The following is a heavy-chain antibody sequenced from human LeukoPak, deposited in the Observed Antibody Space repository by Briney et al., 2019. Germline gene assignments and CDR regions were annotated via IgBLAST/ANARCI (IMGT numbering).Heavy chain of an antibody. CDR2: ISYDGSNK. V-gene: IGHV3-30*18. J-gene: IGHJ2*01. CDR3: AKVKTYYDILTDYFDL. D-gene: IGHD3-9*01. Sequence: GGSLRLSCAASGFTFSSYGMHWVRQAPGKGLEWVAVISYDGSNKYYADSVKGRFTISRDNSKNTLYLQMNSLRAEDTAVYYCAKVKTYYDILTDYFDLRGRGTLVTVSS. CDR1: GFTFSSYG.